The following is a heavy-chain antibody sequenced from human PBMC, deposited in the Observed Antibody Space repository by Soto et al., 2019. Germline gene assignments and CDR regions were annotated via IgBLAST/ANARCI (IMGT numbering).Heavy chain of an antibody. V-gene: IGHV4-39*01. D-gene: IGHD3-10*01. CDR3: ARHAPSSGSGSPDIDS. CDR1: GGSISSSSYY. J-gene: IGHJ4*02. CDR2: IYYSGST. Sequence: PSETLSLTCTVSGGSISSSSYYWGWIRQPPGKRLEWIGSIYYSGSTYYNPSLKSRVTISVDTSKNQFSLKLSSVTAADTAVYYCARHAPSSGSGSPDIDSWGKETLVTVSS.